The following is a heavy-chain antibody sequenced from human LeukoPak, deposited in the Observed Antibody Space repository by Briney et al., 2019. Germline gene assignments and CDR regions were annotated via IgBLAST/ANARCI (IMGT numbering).Heavy chain of an antibody. D-gene: IGHD6-19*01. CDR2: TYDSGYT. CDR1: GGSISSYY. CDR3: ARVMGSGWTGFDY. V-gene: IGHV4-59*01. Sequence: SEILSLTCTVSGGSISSYYWTWIRLPPGKGLEWIGYTYDSGYTNYNPSLKSRVTISVDMSKNQFSLKLSSVTAADTAVYYCARVMGSGWTGFDYWGQGTLVTVSS. J-gene: IGHJ4*02.